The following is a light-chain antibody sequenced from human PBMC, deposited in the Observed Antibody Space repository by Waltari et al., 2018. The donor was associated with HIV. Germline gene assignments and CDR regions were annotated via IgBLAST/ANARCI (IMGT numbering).Light chain of an antibody. CDR2: RNN. V-gene: IGLV1-44*01. CDR3: AAWDDNLNGWV. J-gene: IGLJ3*02. CDR1: RSNIASNT. Sequence: QSVLTQPPSASGTPGQRVTISCSGSRSNIASNTVNWYQQLPGTAPKLLIYRNNPRPSGVPDRFSGSKSGTSASLAISGLQSEDEADYYCAAWDDNLNGWVFGGGTKLTVL.